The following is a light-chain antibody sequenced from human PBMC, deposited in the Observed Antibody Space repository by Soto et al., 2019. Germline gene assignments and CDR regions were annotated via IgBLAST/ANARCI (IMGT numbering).Light chain of an antibody. Sequence: QSVLTQPPSVSAGPGQRVTISCSGSTSNIGKNTVNWYQQLPGEAPKLFIYYDDLLASGVSDRFSGSKSGTSASLSISGLQSEDQADYYCGAWDDTLKGWVFGVGTKLTVL. J-gene: IGLJ3*02. CDR2: YDD. CDR3: GAWDDTLKGWV. V-gene: IGLV1-36*01. CDR1: TSNIGKNT.